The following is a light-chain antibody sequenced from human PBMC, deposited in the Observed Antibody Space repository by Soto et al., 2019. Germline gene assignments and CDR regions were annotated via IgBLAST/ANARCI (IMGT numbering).Light chain of an antibody. J-gene: IGKJ4*01. Sequence: DIQMTQSPSSVSASVGDRVTITCRVSQTVNNWLAWYQQRPGKAPKLLIYASSTLQGGVPSRFSGSGSVTDFTLTISSLQPEDFATYYCQQANTFPLTFGGGTKVDIK. CDR1: QTVNNW. CDR3: QQANTFPLT. CDR2: ASS. V-gene: IGKV1-12*01.